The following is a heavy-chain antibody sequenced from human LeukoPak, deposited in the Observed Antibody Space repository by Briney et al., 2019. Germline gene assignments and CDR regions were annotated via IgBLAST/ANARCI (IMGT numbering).Heavy chain of an antibody. CDR3: ARGDPSYYDSRGFDY. CDR2: IKQDESEK. CDR1: GFTFATYG. J-gene: IGHJ4*02. Sequence: GGSLRLSCAASGFTFATYGMSWVRQAPGKGLEWVANIKQDESEKYYVDSVKGRFTISRDNAKNSLYLQMNSLRAEDTALYYCARGDPSYYDSRGFDYWGQGTLVTVSS. V-gene: IGHV3-7*01. D-gene: IGHD3-22*01.